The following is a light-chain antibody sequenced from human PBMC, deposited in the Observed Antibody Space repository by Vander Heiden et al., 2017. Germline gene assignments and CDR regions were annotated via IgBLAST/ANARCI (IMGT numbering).Light chain of an antibody. J-gene: IGKJ1*01. V-gene: IGKV1D-8*01. Sequence: VIWMTPSPTLLSASVGDRVTINCRTSQGISSYLAWYQQKPGKAPELLIYGSSTVRSGVPSRFSGSGSGTDFTLTISCLQSEDFAIYYCQQYSVFPRTFGQGTKVEIK. CDR1: QGISSY. CDR3: QQYSVFPRT. CDR2: GSS.